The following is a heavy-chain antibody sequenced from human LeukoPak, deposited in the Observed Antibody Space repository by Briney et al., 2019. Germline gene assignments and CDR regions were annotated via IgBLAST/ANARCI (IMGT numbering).Heavy chain of an antibody. CDR3: AKVPSIEYYYYGMDV. CDR2: ISGSGGST. V-gene: IGHV3-23*01. Sequence: PGGSLRLSCAASGFTFSSYAMSWVRQAPGKGLEWVSAISGSGGSTYYADSVKGRFTISRDNSKNTLYLQMNSLRAEDTAVYYCAKVPSIEYYYYGMDVWGQGTTVTVSS. J-gene: IGHJ6*02. D-gene: IGHD5-24*01. CDR1: GFTFSSYA.